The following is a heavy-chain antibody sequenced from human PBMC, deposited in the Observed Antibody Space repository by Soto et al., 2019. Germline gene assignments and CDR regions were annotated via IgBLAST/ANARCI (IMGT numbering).Heavy chain of an antibody. D-gene: IGHD2-2*01. CDR1: GFTVSNNY. J-gene: IGHJ4*02. CDR2: IYSGGYT. Sequence: EVQLVESGGGLIQPGGSLRLSCAVSGFTVSNNYMSWVRQAPGKGLEGVSVIYSGGYTAYGDSVKGRFTISRDNSKNTLTLQIKSREAGDTAVFYWARQPGGGGYWGQGTLVTVSS. V-gene: IGHV3-53*01. CDR3: ARQPGGGGY.